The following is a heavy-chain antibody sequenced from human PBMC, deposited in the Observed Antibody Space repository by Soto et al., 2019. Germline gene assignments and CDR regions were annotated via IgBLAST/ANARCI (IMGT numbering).Heavy chain of an antibody. CDR3: ARDTSFRGYSYGNYYYYYYMDV. D-gene: IGHD5-18*01. CDR1: GFTFSSYW. J-gene: IGHJ6*03. Sequence: EVQLVESGGGLVQPGGSLRLSCAASGFTFSSYWMSWVRQAPGKGLEWVANIKQDGSEKYYVDSVKGRFTISRDNAKNSLYLQMNSLRAEDTAVYYCARDTSFRGYSYGNYYYYYYMDVWGKGTTVTVSS. V-gene: IGHV3-7*01. CDR2: IKQDGSEK.